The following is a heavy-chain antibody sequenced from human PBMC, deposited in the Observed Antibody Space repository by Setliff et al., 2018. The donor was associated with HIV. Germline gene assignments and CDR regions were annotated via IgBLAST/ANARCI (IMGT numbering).Heavy chain of an antibody. V-gene: IGHV1-18*01. CDR3: ARKYTGGPLDY. D-gene: IGHD6-19*01. J-gene: IGHJ4*02. Sequence: ASVKVSCKASGYILTSYGITWVRQAPGQGLEWMGWISTYNGNTHYAQKLQGRVTMTTDTSTSTAYMELRSLRSDDTAMYYCARKYTGGPLDYWGQGTLVTVSS. CDR2: ISTYNGNT. CDR1: GYILTSYG.